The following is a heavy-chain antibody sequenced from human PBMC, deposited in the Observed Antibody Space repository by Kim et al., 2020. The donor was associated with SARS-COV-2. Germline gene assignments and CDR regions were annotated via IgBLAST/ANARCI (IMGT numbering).Heavy chain of an antibody. CDR2: ISGSGGST. CDR1: GFTFSSYA. Sequence: GGSLRLSCAASGFTFSSYAMSWVRQAPGKGLEWVSAISGSGGSTYYADSVKGRFTISRDNSKNTLYLQMNSLRAEDTAVYYCAKDSRSSYHRDYYYYGMDVWGQGTTVTVSS. D-gene: IGHD6-13*01. CDR3: AKDSRSSYHRDYYYYGMDV. V-gene: IGHV3-23*01. J-gene: IGHJ6*02.